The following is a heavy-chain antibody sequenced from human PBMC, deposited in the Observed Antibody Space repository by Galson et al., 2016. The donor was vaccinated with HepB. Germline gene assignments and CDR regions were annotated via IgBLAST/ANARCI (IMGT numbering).Heavy chain of an antibody. D-gene: IGHD1-7*01. V-gene: IGHV1-18*01. CDR3: ARGAPPCITGTLFWFDP. CDR1: GYTFTNYG. CDR2: ISANNNNT. J-gene: IGHJ5*02. Sequence: SVKVSCKASGYTFTNYGITWVRQAPGQGLEWMGWISANNNNTIYAQRLQGRFTMTTDTSTNTAYMELRSLRSDDTALYYCARGAPPCITGTLFWFDPWGQGALVTVSS.